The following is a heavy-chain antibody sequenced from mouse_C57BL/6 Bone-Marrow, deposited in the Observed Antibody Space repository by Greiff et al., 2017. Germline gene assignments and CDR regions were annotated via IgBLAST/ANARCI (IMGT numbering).Heavy chain of an antibody. V-gene: IGHV1-4*01. J-gene: IGHJ2*01. CDR1: GYTFTSYT. Sequence: VKLMESGAELARPGASVKLSCKASGYTFTSYTMHWVKQRPGQGLEWIGYINPSSGYTKYNQTFKDKATVTADKSSSTAYMQLSSLTSEDSAVYYCARGGDEFFDDWGQGTTLTVSS. CDR2: INPSSGYT. CDR3: ARGGDEFFDD.